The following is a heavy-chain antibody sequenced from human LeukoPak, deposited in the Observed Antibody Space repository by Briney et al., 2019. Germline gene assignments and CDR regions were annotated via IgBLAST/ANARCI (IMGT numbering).Heavy chain of an antibody. CDR1: GFTVSSNY. J-gene: IGHJ6*03. CDR2: IYSGGST. Sequence: GGSLRLSCAASGFTVSSNYMSWVRQAPGKGLEWVSVIYSGGSTYYADSVKGRFTISRDNAKNSLYLQMNSLRAEDTAVYYCAKSYSGSSDYYMDVWGKGTTVTVSS. V-gene: IGHV3-66*01. CDR3: AKSYSGSSDYYMDV. D-gene: IGHD5-12*01.